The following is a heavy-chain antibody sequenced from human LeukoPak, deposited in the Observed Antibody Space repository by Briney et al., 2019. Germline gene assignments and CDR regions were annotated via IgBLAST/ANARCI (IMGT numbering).Heavy chain of an antibody. CDR3: ARHPPSVTLIRGAFDI. CDR1: GFTVSSNY. CDR2: IYSGGGT. D-gene: IGHD4-17*01. V-gene: IGHV3-66*04. Sequence: GGSLGLSCAASGFTVSSNYMSWVRQAPGKGLEWVSVIYSGGGTYYTDSVKGRFTISRDNSKNTVSLQMNSLRAEDTAVYYCARHPPSVTLIRGAFDIWGQGTMVTVSS. J-gene: IGHJ3*02.